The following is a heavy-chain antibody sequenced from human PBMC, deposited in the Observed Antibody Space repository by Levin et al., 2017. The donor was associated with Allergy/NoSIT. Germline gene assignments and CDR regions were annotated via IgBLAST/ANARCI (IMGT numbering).Heavy chain of an antibody. CDR3: ASIYSGYDEDY. Sequence: PGGSLRLSCAASGFTFSSYEMNWVRQAPGKGLEWVSYISSSGSTIYYADSVKGRFTISRDNAKNSLYLQMNSLRAEDTAVYYCASIYSGYDEDYWGQGTLVTVSS. CDR2: ISSSGSTI. J-gene: IGHJ4*02. D-gene: IGHD5-12*01. V-gene: IGHV3-48*03. CDR1: GFTFSSYE.